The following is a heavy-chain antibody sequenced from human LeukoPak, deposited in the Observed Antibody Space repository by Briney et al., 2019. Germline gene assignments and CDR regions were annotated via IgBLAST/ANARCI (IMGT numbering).Heavy chain of an antibody. D-gene: IGHD3-10*01. CDR1: GFTFTTYA. Sequence: GGSLRLSCAASGFTFTTYAMTWVRQAPGKGLDWVSGISGSGGSTFYADSVKGRFTISRDNSRNTLYLQMSSLRPEDTAVYYCTKWSGFGDDWGQGTLVTVSS. CDR2: ISGSGGST. J-gene: IGHJ4*02. CDR3: TKWSGFGDD. V-gene: IGHV3-23*01.